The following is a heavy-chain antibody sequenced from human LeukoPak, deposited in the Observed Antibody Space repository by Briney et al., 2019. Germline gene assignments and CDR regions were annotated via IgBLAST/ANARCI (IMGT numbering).Heavy chain of an antibody. J-gene: IGHJ6*02. CDR3: AKQYRYYYYYGMDV. D-gene: IGHD2/OR15-2a*01. V-gene: IGHV3-23*01. CDR2: ISGSGGST. CDR1: GFTFSSYA. Sequence: GGSLRLSCAASGFTFSSYAMSWVRQAPGKGLEWVSAISGSGGSTYYADSVKGRFTISRDNSENTPYLQMNSLRAEDTAVYYCAKQYRYYYYYGMDVWGQGTTVTVSS.